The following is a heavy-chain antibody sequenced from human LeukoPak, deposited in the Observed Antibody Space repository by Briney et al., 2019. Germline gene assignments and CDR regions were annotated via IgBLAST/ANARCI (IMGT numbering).Heavy chain of an antibody. CDR3: ARVTNTYYYDSSGSASGFDP. J-gene: IGHJ5*02. D-gene: IGHD3-22*01. CDR2: INPNSGGT. CDR1: GYTFTGYY. V-gene: IGHV1-2*02. Sequence: ASVKVSCKASGYTFTGYYMHWVRQAPGQGLEWMGWINPNSGGTNYAQKFQGRVTMTRDTSISTAYMELSRLRSDDTAVYYCARVTNTYYYDSSGSASGFDPWGQGTLVTVSS.